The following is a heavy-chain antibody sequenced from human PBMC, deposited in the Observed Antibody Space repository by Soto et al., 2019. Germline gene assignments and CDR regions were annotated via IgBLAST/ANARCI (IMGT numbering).Heavy chain of an antibody. V-gene: IGHV1-3*01. CDR3: ARERITILGVVTHAYYYYGMDG. CDR1: GYTFTSYA. D-gene: IGHD3-3*01. Sequence: ASVKVSCKASGYTFTSYAMHWVRQAPGQRLEWMGWINAGNGNTKYSQKFQGRVTITGDTSATTAYMELSSLRSEDTAVYYCARERITILGVVTHAYYYYGMDGWGQGTTVTVSS. J-gene: IGHJ6*02. CDR2: INAGNGNT.